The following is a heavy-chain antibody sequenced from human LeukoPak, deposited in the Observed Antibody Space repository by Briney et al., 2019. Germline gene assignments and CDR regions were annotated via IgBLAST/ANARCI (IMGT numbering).Heavy chain of an antibody. D-gene: IGHD3-16*01. J-gene: IGHJ4*02. CDR1: GGTFSSYA. CDR3: AGNYEGQGVVAAH. Sequence: ASVKVSCKASGGTFSSYAISWVRQAPGQGLEWMGRIIPILGIANYAQKFQGRVTITADKSTSTAYMELSSLRSDDTAVYYCAGNYEGQGVVAAHWGQGTLVTVSS. V-gene: IGHV1-69*04. CDR2: IIPILGIA.